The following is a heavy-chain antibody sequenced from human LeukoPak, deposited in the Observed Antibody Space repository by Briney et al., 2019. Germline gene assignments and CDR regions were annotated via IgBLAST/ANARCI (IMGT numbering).Heavy chain of an antibody. Sequence: SARLSRTWSETGGSISSDYWSWIRKPARKGLEWIGRIYTSGSTNYNPSLKSRVTMSVDTSKNQFSLKLSSVTAADTAVYYCARVGVGATKSNWFDPWGQGTLVTVSS. V-gene: IGHV4-4*07. CDR1: GGSISSDY. D-gene: IGHD1-26*01. J-gene: IGHJ5*02. CDR3: ARVGVGATKSNWFDP. CDR2: IYTSGST.